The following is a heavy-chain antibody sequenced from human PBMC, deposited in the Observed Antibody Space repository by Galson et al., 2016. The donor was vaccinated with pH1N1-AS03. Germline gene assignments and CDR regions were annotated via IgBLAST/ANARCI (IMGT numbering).Heavy chain of an antibody. CDR3: ARDDSSSWDRYYYYGMDV. CDR2: ISSSSTYI. J-gene: IGHJ6*02. Sequence: ASGFTFRGYTMSWVRQAPGKGLEWVSFISSSSTYIYYADSLKGRFTISRDNAKNSLYLQMNSLRVEDTAVYYCARDDSSSWDRYYYYGMDVWGQGTTVTVSS. V-gene: IGHV3-21*01. CDR1: GFTFRGYT. D-gene: IGHD6-13*01.